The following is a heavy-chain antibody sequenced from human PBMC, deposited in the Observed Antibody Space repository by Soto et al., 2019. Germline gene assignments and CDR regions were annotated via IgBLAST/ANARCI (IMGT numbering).Heavy chain of an antibody. CDR2: ISGSGGST. V-gene: IGHV3-23*01. Sequence: GSLRLSCAASGFTFSSYAMSWVRQAPGKGLEWVSAISGSGGSTYYADSVKGRFTISRDNSKNTLYLQMNSLRAEDTAVYYCAKDLRPYYYGSGSSGDPWFDPWGQGTLVTVSS. J-gene: IGHJ5*02. CDR3: AKDLRPYYYGSGSSGDPWFDP. CDR1: GFTFSSYA. D-gene: IGHD3-10*01.